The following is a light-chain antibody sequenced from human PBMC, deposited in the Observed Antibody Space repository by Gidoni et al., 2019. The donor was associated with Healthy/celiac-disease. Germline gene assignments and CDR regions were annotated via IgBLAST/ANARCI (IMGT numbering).Light chain of an antibody. Sequence: QSALTQPRSVYGSPGQSVTISCTGTSSHVGGYNYVSWYQQPPGKAPKLMIYDVSKRPSGVPDRFSGSKSGNTASLTISGLQAEDEADYYCCSYAGSYTYVFGTGTKVTVL. CDR1: SSHVGGYNY. J-gene: IGLJ1*01. CDR2: DVS. V-gene: IGLV2-11*01. CDR3: CSYAGSYTYV.